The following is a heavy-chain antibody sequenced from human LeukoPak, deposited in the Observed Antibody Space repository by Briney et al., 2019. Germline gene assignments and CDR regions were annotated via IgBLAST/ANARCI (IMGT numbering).Heavy chain of an antibody. J-gene: IGHJ4*02. Sequence: SETLSLTCAVYGGSFSGYYWSWIRQPPGKGLEWIGEINHSGSTNYNPSLKSRVTISVDTSKNQFSLKLSSVTAADTAVYYCAREPPWLRAFDYWGQGTLVTVSS. CDR3: AREPPWLRAFDY. CDR1: GGSFSGYY. CDR2: INHSGST. V-gene: IGHV4-34*01. D-gene: IGHD5-12*01.